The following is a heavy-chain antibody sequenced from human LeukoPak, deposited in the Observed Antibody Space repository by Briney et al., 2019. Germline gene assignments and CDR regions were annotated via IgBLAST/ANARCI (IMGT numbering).Heavy chain of an antibody. CDR1: GFNFGSYS. V-gene: IGHV3-23*01. CDR3: ARKSASGNYPLDY. Sequence: GGSLRLSCEASGFNFGSYSMTWVRQAPGKGLEWVSVISADSATTFYADSVKGRFTISRDNAKNTVFLQMSSLRAEDTALYYCARKSASGNYPLDYWGQGTLVTVSS. J-gene: IGHJ4*02. CDR2: ISADSATT. D-gene: IGHD3-10*01.